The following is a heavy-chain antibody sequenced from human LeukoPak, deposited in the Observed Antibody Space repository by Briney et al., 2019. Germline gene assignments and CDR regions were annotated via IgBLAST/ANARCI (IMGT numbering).Heavy chain of an antibody. Sequence: GGSLRLSCAASGFTVSSNYMSWVRQAPGKGLEWVSVIYSGGSTYYADSVKGRFTISRDNSKNTLYLQMNSLRAEDTAVYYCARADLESGSSSFDYWGQGTLVTVSS. CDR2: IYSGGST. J-gene: IGHJ4*02. D-gene: IGHD3-10*01. CDR3: ARADLESGSSSFDY. CDR1: GFTVSSNY. V-gene: IGHV3-53*01.